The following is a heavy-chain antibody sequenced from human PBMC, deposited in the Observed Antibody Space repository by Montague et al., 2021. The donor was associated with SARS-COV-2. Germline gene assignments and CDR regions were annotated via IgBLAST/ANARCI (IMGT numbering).Heavy chain of an antibody. CDR3: ARISYDILTGYYYGMDV. CDR1: GFSLSTSGMC. CDR2: IDWDDDK. D-gene: IGHD3-9*01. J-gene: IGHJ6*02. Sequence: PALVKPTQTLTLTCTFSGFSLSTSGMCVSWIRQPPGKALEWLALIDWDDDKYYSTSLKTRLTISKDTSKNQVVLTMTNTDPVDTATYYCARISYDILTGYYYGMDVWGQGTTVTVSS. V-gene: IGHV2-70*01.